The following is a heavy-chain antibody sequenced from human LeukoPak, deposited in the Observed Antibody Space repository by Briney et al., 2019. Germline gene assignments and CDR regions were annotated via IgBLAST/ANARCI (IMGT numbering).Heavy chain of an antibody. CDR1: GFTFIDYG. D-gene: IGHD3-10*01. CDR3: VKGAVRGVTTPFGY. J-gene: IGHJ4*02. Sequence: GGSLRLSCAASGFTFIDYGMTWVRQAPGKGLEWVSGISGSGGSRYYADSVKGRFTISRDNSKNTLYLQMNSLRVEDTAIYYCVKGAVRGVTTPFGYWGQGTLVTVSS. V-gene: IGHV3-23*01. CDR2: ISGSGGSR.